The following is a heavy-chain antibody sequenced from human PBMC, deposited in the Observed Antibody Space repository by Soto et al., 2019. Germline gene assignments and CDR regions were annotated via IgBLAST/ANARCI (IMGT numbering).Heavy chain of an antibody. J-gene: IGHJ1*01. Sequence: GGSLRLSCADSGFTFDDYGMSWVRQAPGKGLECVSGINWNGGSTGYSDSVKGRFTISRDNAKNSLYLQMNSLRAEDTALYYCARDLSDDWLSQYFQHWGQGTLVTVSS. CDR3: ARDLSDDWLSQYFQH. CDR1: GFTFDDYG. V-gene: IGHV3-20*04. CDR2: INWNGGST. D-gene: IGHD3-9*01.